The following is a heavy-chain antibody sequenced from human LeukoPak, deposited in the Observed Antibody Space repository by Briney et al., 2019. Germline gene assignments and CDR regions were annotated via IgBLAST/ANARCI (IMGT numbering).Heavy chain of an antibody. CDR2: IYYSGST. J-gene: IGHJ5*02. V-gene: IGHV4-59*11. CDR3: AGEREPNLFDP. D-gene: IGHD1-14*01. Sequence: SETLSLTCTVSGGSISSHYWSWIRQPPGKGLEWIGYIYYSGSTNYNPSLKSRVTISVDTSKNQFSLKLSSVTAADTAVYYCAGEREPNLFDPWGQGTLVTVSS. CDR1: GGSISSHY.